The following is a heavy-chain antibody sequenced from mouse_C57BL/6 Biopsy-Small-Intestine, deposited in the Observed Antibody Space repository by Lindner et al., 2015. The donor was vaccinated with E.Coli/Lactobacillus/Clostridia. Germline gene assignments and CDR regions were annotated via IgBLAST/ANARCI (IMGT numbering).Heavy chain of an antibody. CDR2: ILPGSGNT. CDR1: GYTFTGYW. CDR3: AREGDYDYGVLDY. D-gene: IGHD2-4*01. Sequence: VQLQESGAELMKPGASVKLSCKATGYTFTGYWIEWVKQRPGHGLEWIGEILPGSGNTDYNEKFKGKATFTADTSSNTAYMQLSSLTTEDSAIYYCAREGDYDYGVLDYWGQGTTLTVSS. V-gene: IGHV1-9*01. J-gene: IGHJ2*01.